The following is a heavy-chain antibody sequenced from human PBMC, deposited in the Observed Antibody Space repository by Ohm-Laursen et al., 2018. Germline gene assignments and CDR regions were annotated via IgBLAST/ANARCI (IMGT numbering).Heavy chain of an antibody. D-gene: IGHD6-6*01. CDR2: ISSSSSHI. V-gene: IGHV3-21*01. CDR3: ARAPYSSPYNWFDP. Sequence: SLRLSCAASGFTFSSYSMNWVRQAPGKGLEWVSPISSSSSHIYYADSVKGRFTISRDNAKNSLYLQMNSLRAEDTAVYYCARAPYSSPYNWFDPWGQGTLVTVSS. J-gene: IGHJ5*02. CDR1: GFTFSSYS.